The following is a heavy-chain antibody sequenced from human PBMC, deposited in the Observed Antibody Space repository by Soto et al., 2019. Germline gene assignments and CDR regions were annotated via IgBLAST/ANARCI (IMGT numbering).Heavy chain of an antibody. CDR2: ISGSGGST. J-gene: IGHJ4*02. CDR1: GFTFSSYA. D-gene: IGHD2-21*02. V-gene: IGHV3-23*01. CDR3: AKSTGGCGGDCYYYFDY. Sequence: VQLLESGGGLVQPGGSLRLSCAASGFTFSSYAMSWVRQAPGKGLEWVSAISGSGGSTYYADSVKGRFTISRDNSKNKLYLQMNSLRAEDTAVYYCAKSTGGCGGDCYYYFDYWGQGTLVTVSS.